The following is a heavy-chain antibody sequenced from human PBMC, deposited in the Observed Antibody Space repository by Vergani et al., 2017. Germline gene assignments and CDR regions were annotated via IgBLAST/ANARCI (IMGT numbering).Heavy chain of an antibody. D-gene: IGHD3-22*01. Sequence: EVQLVQSGAEVKKPGESLKISCKGSGYSFTSYWIGWVRQMPGKGLEWMGIIYPGDSDTRYSPSFQGQVTISADKSISTAYLQWSSLKASDTAMYYCARPGYYDSSGYSHFDYWGQGTLVTVSS. CDR3: ARPGYYDSSGYSHFDY. CDR1: GYSFTSYW. V-gene: IGHV5-51*01. CDR2: IYPGDSDT. J-gene: IGHJ4*02.